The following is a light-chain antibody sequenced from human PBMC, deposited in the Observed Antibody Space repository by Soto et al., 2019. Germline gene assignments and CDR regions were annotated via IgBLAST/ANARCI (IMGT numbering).Light chain of an antibody. CDR2: DAS. J-gene: IGKJ2*01. CDR1: QSISGW. V-gene: IGKV1-5*01. Sequence: DIQMTQSPYTLSASVGDRVTITCRASQSISGWLAWYQQKPGKAPKLLIYDASSLESGVPSRFSGSGSGTKFTLTISRLQPDDFATYYCQQYNSYSVNAFGQGTKLEIK. CDR3: QQYNSYSVNA.